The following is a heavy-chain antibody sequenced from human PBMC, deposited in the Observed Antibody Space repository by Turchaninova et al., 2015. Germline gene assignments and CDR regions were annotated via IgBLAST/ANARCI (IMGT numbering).Heavy chain of an antibody. J-gene: IGHJ4*02. Sequence: VTMTRDTSTSTVYMELSNLRSEDTAVYFCAREIVVNSFYFDYWGQGTPVTVSS. CDR3: AREIVVNSFYFDY. D-gene: IGHD3-22*01. V-gene: IGHV1-46*01.